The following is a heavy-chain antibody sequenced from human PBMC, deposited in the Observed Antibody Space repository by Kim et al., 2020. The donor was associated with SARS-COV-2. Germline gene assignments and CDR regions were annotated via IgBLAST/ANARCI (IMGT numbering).Heavy chain of an antibody. V-gene: IGHV3-23*01. CDR2: ISGSGGST. CDR1: GFTFSSYA. CDR3: ARAPEGSGSYYSWVPTVNDHYSDY. D-gene: IGHD3-10*01. Sequence: GGSLRLSCAASGFTFSSYAMSWVRQAPGKGLEWVSAISGSGGSTYYADSVKGRFTISRDNSKNTLYLQMNSLRAEDTAVYYCARAPEGSGSYYSWVPTVNDHYSDYWGQGTLVTVSS. J-gene: IGHJ4*02.